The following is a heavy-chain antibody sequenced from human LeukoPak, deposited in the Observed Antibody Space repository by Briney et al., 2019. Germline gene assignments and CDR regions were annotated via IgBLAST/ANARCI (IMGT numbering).Heavy chain of an antibody. J-gene: IGHJ3*02. V-gene: IGHV3-66*02. Sequence: GGSLRLSCAASGFTVSSNYMSWVRQAPGKGLEWVSVIYSGGSTYYADSVKGRFTISRDNSKNTLYLQMNSLRAQDTAVHYCARDHGRYCSSTSCRTDDAFDIWGQGTMVTVSS. CDR3: ARDHGRYCSSTSCRTDDAFDI. D-gene: IGHD2-2*01. CDR2: IYSGGST. CDR1: GFTVSSNY.